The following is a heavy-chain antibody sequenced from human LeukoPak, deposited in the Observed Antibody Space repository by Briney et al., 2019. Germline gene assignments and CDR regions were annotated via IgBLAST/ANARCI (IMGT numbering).Heavy chain of an antibody. D-gene: IGHD2/OR15-2a*01. Sequence: SQTLSLTCTVSGGSISSGSYYWSWIRQPAGKGLEWIGRIYNSGSTNYNPFLKSRVSMSLNTSKNQSSLKLSSVTAADAAVYYCAREFSTWGQGTLVTVSS. CDR1: GGSISSGSYY. CDR2: IYNSGST. CDR3: AREFST. V-gene: IGHV4-61*02. J-gene: IGHJ4*02.